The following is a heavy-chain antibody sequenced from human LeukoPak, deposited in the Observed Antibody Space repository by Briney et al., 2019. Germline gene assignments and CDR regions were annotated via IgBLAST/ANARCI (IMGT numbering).Heavy chain of an antibody. J-gene: IGHJ5*02. CDR3: ARGYCSSTSCYLDNWFDP. Sequence: ASVKVSCKGSGYTFTSYDINWVRQATGQGLEWVGWMNPDNGNTGCAQRFQDRVTMTRDTSISTVYMELSSLRSEDTAVYYCARGYCSSTSCYLDNWFDPWGQGTLVTVSS. CDR2: MNPDNGNT. V-gene: IGHV1-8*01. CDR1: GYTFTSYD. D-gene: IGHD2-2*01.